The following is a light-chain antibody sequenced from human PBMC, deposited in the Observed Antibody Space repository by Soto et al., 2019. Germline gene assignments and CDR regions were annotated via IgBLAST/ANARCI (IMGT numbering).Light chain of an antibody. CDR3: NSYRGSNTLVV. J-gene: IGLJ2*01. V-gene: IGLV2-8*01. CDR1: SSDVGGYNY. Sequence: QSALTQPPSVSGSPGQSVTISCTGTSSDVGGYNYVSWYQQHPGKAPKLMIYEVNKRPSGVPDRFSGSKSGNTASLTVSGLQAEDEADYYCNSYRGSNTLVVFGGGTKLTVL. CDR2: EVN.